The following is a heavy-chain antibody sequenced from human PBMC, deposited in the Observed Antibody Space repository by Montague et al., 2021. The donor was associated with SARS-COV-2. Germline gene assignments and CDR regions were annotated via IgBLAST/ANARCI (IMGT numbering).Heavy chain of an antibody. V-gene: IGHV6-1*01. CDR1: GDSVSSKSVA. CDR2: TYYRSKWDS. Sequence: CAISGDSVSSKSVAWNWIRQSPSRGLEWLGRTYYRSKWDSDYAESVQRRLVITPDTSKNQVSLPLNSVIPEDTAVYFCASSGTTLTGLDAFDIWGQGTMVTISS. CDR3: ASSGTTLTGLDAFDI. D-gene: IGHD3-9*01. J-gene: IGHJ3*02.